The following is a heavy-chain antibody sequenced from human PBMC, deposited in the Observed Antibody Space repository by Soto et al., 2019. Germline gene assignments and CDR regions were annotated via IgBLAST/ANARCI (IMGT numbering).Heavy chain of an antibody. CDR1: GGSISSSSYY. J-gene: IGHJ3*02. V-gene: IGHV4-39*01. Sequence: QLLESGPGLVKPSETLSLTCTVSGGSISSSSYYWGWIRQPPGKGLEWIGSIYYSGSTYYNPSLKSRVTISVDTSKNQFSLKLSSVTAADTAVYYCARQTYYYGSGSLKPGAFDIWGQGTMVTVSS. CDR3: ARQTYYYGSGSLKPGAFDI. CDR2: IYYSGST. D-gene: IGHD3-10*01.